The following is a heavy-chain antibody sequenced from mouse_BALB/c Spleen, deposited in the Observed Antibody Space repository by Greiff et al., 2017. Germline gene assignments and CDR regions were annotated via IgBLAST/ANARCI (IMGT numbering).Heavy chain of an antibody. CDR3: TVQQFAY. CDR2: IRLKSDNYAT. V-gene: IGHV6-6*02. CDR1: GFTFSSYW. Sequence: EVMLVESGGGLVQPGGSMKLSCVASGFTFSSYWMSWVRQSPEKGLEWVAEIRLKSDNYATHYAESVKGKFIISRDDSKSRLYLQMNSLRAEDTGIYYCTVQQFAYWGQGTLVTVSA. J-gene: IGHJ3*01.